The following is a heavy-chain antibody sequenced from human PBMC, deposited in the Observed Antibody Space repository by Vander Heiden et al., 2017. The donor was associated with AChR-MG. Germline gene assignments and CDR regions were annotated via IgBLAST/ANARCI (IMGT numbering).Heavy chain of an antibody. Sequence: EVQLLESGGGLVQPGGSLRLSCAASGFTFRSYAMGWVRQAPGKGLEWVSAISGSGGSTYYADSVKGRFTISRDNSKNTLYLQMNSLRAEDTAVYYCAKVGDSSGYYYYFDYWGQGTLVTVSS. CDR2: ISGSGGST. CDR1: GFTFRSYA. CDR3: AKVGDSSGYYYYFDY. V-gene: IGHV3-23*01. J-gene: IGHJ4*02. D-gene: IGHD3-22*01.